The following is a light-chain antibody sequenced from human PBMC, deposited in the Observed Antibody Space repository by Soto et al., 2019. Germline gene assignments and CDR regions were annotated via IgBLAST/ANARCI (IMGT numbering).Light chain of an antibody. J-gene: IGLJ2*01. Sequence: QSVLTQPPSASATPGQGVSISCSGSSSNIGTYTVNWYQQLPGTSPKLLIYSNDQRPSGVPDRFSGSKSGTSASLAISGLQSEDEGDYYCEAWDDSLKGVVFGGGTQLTVL. V-gene: IGLV1-44*01. CDR2: SND. CDR1: SSNIGTYT. CDR3: EAWDDSLKGVV.